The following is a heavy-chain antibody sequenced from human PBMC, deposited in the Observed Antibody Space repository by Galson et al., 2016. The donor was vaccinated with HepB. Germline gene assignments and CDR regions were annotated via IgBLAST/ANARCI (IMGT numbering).Heavy chain of an antibody. CDR1: GLTVAFNQ. Sequence: SLRLSCAASGLTVAFNQMNWVRQAPGKGLGCVSVRYHNGNTYHADSVSGRFTISRDTSKNTLYLAMNNLRGEDTAVYYCARGPFDNWGQGTLVTVSS. J-gene: IGHJ4*02. V-gene: IGHV3-66*01. CDR3: ARGPFDN. CDR2: RYHNGNT.